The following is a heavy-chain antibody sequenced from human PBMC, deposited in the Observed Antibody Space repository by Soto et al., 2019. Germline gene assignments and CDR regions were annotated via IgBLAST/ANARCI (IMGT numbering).Heavy chain of an antibody. CDR1: GGTFNNYA. D-gene: IGHD6-25*01. J-gene: IGHJ5*02. CDR2: INPIFGTT. CDR3: AREGASGWFDP. V-gene: IGHV1-69*01. Sequence: QVQLVQSGAEVKKPGSSVKVSCKASGGTFNNYAINWVRQAPGQGLEWMGGINPIFGTTNYAQKFQGRLAITADESTRTVYMELSSLRSEDTAVYHCAREGASGWFDPWGQGTLVTVSS.